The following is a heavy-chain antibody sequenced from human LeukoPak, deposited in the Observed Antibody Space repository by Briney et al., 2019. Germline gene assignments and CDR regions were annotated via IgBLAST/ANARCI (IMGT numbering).Heavy chain of an antibody. CDR1: GGSISSSSYY. Sequence: PSETLSLTCTVSGGSISSSSYYWGWIRQPPGKGLEWIGYIYYSGSTNYNPSLKSRVTISVDTSKNQFSLKLSSVTAADTAVYYCARGLGYDDNRRGYSSSWYGRSWSGYFDYWGQGTLVTVSS. V-gene: IGHV4-61*05. J-gene: IGHJ4*02. D-gene: IGHD6-13*01. CDR2: IYYSGST. CDR3: ARGLGYDDNRRGYSSSWYGRSWSGYFDY.